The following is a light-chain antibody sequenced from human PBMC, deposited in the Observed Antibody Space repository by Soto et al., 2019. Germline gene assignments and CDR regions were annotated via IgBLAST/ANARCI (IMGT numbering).Light chain of an antibody. V-gene: IGKV1-5*01. J-gene: IGKJ1*01. Sequence: DIQMTQSPSTLSASVGYRFTITCRASQSISSWLAWYQQKPGKAPKPLIYDASSLESGVPSRFSGSGSGTEFTLTIRSLQPDDFATYYCQQYNSYSPWTFGQGTKGDIK. CDR3: QQYNSYSPWT. CDR1: QSISSW. CDR2: DAS.